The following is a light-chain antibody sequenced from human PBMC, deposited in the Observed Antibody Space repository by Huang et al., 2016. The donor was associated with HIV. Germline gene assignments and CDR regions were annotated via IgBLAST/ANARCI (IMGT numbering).Light chain of an antibody. Sequence: DIQMTQSPSSVSASVGDRVTISCRARQSISSYLNWYQQKPGMAPKLLIYAASSLQSGVPSRFSGSGSGTDFTLTISSLQPEDFATYYCQQSYSTPYTFGQGTKLEIK. CDR1: QSISSY. J-gene: IGKJ2*01. V-gene: IGKV1-39*01. CDR3: QQSYSTPYT. CDR2: AAS.